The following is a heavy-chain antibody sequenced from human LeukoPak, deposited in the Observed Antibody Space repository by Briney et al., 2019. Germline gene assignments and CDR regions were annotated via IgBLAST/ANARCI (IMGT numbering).Heavy chain of an antibody. CDR2: IYTSGST. CDR3: ARDPGNYCSSTSCWGPRFDP. CDR1: GGSISSGSYY. V-gene: IGHV4-61*02. J-gene: IGHJ5*02. Sequence: SSETLSLTCTVSGGSISSGSYYWSWIRQPAGKGLEWIGRIYTSGSTNYNPSLKSRVTISVDTSKNQFSLKLSSVTAADAAVYYCARDPGNYCSSTSCWGPRFDPWGQGTLVTVS. D-gene: IGHD2-2*01.